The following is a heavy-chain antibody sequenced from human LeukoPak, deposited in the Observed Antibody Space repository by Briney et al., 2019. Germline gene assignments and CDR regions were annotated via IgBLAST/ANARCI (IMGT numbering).Heavy chain of an antibody. CDR2: ISHDVKTT. J-gene: IGHJ4*02. Sequence: GGSLRLSCVASGFSFSDSVIHWVRQAPGKGLEWVAVISHDVKTTYYADSAKGRFTISRDNSRNTLYLQMNSLRAEDTAVYYCARQGSVVAANFDYWGQGTLVTVSS. V-gene: IGHV3-30*04. CDR1: GFSFSDSV. D-gene: IGHD2-15*01. CDR3: ARQGSVVAANFDY.